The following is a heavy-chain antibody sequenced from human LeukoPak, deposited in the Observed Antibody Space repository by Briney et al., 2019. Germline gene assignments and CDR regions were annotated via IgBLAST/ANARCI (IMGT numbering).Heavy chain of an antibody. CDR2: ISWNSGSI. CDR1: GFTFDDYA. V-gene: IGHV3-9*01. D-gene: IGHD3/OR15-3a*01. CDR3: AKDIVSRGLSPIDV. J-gene: IGHJ6*02. Sequence: GRSLRFSCAASGFTFDDYAMHWVRQAPGKGLEGVSGISWNSGSIGYADSVKVRFTISRDNAKNSLYLQMNSLRAEDTALYYCAKDIVSRGLSPIDVWGQGTTVTVSS.